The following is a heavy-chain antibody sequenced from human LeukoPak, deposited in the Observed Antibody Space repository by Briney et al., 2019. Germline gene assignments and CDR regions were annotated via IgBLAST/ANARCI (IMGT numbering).Heavy chain of an antibody. CDR2: IDHRGDT. D-gene: IGHD5-24*01. CDR1: GVSFSRYY. V-gene: IGHV4-34*01. J-gene: IGHJ6*03. CDR3: ARGATINESGYMDF. Sequence: KPSETLSLTCSVYGVSFSRYYWRWIRQSPGKGLEWIAEIDHRGDTNYNPSVKSRVTISVDTSKNQFSLKVRSLSAADTAVYYCARGATINESGYMDFWGQGTPVTVSS.